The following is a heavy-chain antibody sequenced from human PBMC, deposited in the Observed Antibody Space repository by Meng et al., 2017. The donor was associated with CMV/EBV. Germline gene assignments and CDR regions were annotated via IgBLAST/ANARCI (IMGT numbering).Heavy chain of an antibody. D-gene: IGHD6-6*01. V-gene: IGHV1-8*03. Sequence: ASVKVSCKASGYTFTSCDINWVRQATGQGLEWMGWMNPNSGNTGYAQKFQGRVTITRNTSISTAYMELSSLRSEDTAVYYCARVKRSIAARRTWYYFDYWGQGTLVTVSS. CDR2: MNPNSGNT. J-gene: IGHJ4*02. CDR3: ARVKRSIAARRTWYYFDY. CDR1: GYTFTSCD.